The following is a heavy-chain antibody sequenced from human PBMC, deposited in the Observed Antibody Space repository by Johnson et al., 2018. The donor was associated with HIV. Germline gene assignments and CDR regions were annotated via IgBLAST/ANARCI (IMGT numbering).Heavy chain of an antibody. J-gene: IGHJ3*02. D-gene: IGHD2-21*02. V-gene: IGHV3-23*04. CDR3: STFFVVGTETGAFDI. CDR2: ISGSGGST. CDR1: GFTFSNYA. Sequence: VQLVESGGGVVQPGRSLRLSCAASGFTFSNYAMHWVRQAPGKGLEWVSAISGSGGSTYSADSVKGRFTISRENSKNTLLLQMNSLKTEDTGVYYCSTFFVVGTETGAFDIWGQGTLVTVSS.